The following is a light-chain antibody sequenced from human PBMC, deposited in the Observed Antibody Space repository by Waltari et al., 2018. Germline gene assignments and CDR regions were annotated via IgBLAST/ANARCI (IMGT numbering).Light chain of an antibody. CDR3: QQYSYWPWT. Sequence: DIQMTQSPSSLSASVGDRVTITCQASQDISNYLNWYQQKPGKAPKLLIYDASNLETGVPSRFSGSGSGTEFTLTISSLQSEDFAVFYCQQYSYWPWTFGQETKVEIK. V-gene: IGKV1-33*01. J-gene: IGKJ1*01. CDR2: DAS. CDR1: QDISNY.